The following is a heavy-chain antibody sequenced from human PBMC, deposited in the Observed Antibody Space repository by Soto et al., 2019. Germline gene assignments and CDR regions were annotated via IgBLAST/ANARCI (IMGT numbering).Heavy chain of an antibody. CDR1: GFTLSDYC. CDR3: ARAPEQRPMDS. V-gene: IGHV3-74*01. D-gene: IGHD6-19*01. Sequence: GGSLRLSCAASGFTLSDYCMHWVRQVPGKGLLWVSRISVDGGDTTYADSVKGRFTISRDNAKNTLYLQMDTLRAEDTAIYYWARAPEQRPMDSWGPGSLFTASS. CDR2: ISVDGGDT. J-gene: IGHJ5*01.